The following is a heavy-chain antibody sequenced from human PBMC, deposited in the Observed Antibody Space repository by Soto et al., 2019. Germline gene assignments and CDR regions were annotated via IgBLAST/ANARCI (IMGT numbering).Heavy chain of an antibody. D-gene: IGHD7-27*01. V-gene: IGHV1-8*01. CDR3: ARGPPEWGFDL. J-gene: IGHJ4*02. CDR2: MSPKTGNT. CDR1: GYTFTRYD. Sequence: QVQLVQSGAEVKKPGASVKVSCKASGYTFTRYDINWVRQATGQGVEWIGWMSPKTGNTGYSQNFQGRVTMTRNPSISTAYRELSSLTAEDTAVYYCARGPPEWGFDLWGQGTLVPVSS.